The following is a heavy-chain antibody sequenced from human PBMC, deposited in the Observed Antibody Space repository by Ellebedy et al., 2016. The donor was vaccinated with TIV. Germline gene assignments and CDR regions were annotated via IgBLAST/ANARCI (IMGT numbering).Heavy chain of an antibody. J-gene: IGHJ5*02. V-gene: IGHV3-23*01. D-gene: IGHD3-3*01. CDR2: ISGSGGST. Sequence: GESLKISCAASGFTFSSYAMSWVRQAPGKGLEWVSAISGSGGSTYYADSVKGRFTISRENAKNALFLQMEGLRVDDSAVYYCVGFGVFNLWGQGAPVTVSS. CDR1: GFTFSSYA. CDR3: VGFGVFNL.